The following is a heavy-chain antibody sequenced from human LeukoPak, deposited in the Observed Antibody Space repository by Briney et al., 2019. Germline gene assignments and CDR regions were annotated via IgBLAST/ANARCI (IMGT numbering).Heavy chain of an antibody. J-gene: IGHJ4*02. CDR3: ARGGGYGYFDY. D-gene: IGHD5-18*01. Sequence: GGSLRPSCAASGFTFSSYNMNWVRQAPGKGLEWVSSISSSSSYIYYADSLKGRFTISRDNAKNSLYLQMNSLRAEDTAVYYCARGGGYGYFDYWGQGTLVTVSS. CDR1: GFTFSSYN. CDR2: ISSSSSYI. V-gene: IGHV3-21*01.